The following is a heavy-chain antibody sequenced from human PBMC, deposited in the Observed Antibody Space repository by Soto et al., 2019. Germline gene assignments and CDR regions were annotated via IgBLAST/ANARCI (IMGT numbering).Heavy chain of an antibody. J-gene: IGHJ4*02. CDR3: AKDLGYSSGWYPWDY. CDR1: GFTFSSYA. Sequence: GGSLRLSCAASGFTFSSYAMSWVRQAPGKGLEWVSAISGSGGSTYYADSVKGRFTISRDNSKNTLYLQMNSLRAEDTAVYYCAKDLGYSSGWYPWDYWGQGTLVTVSS. D-gene: IGHD6-19*01. CDR2: ISGSGGST. V-gene: IGHV3-23*01.